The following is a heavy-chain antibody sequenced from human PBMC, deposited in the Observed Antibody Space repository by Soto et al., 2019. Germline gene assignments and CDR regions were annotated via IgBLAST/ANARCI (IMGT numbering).Heavy chain of an antibody. J-gene: IGHJ3*01. CDR1: GFTFSAFD. CDR2: SSYDGDTK. V-gene: IGHV3-30-3*01. Sequence: QLQLVESGGGVVQPEKSLRLSCAASGFTFSAFDMHWVRQSPGKGLEWVATSSYDGDTKYYANSVKGRFTISRDNSRNTLDLHMNSLRAEDTAMYYCTRDWSAVIGTPFDLWGQGTMVVVSS. CDR3: TRDWSAVIGTPFDL. D-gene: IGHD6-19*01.